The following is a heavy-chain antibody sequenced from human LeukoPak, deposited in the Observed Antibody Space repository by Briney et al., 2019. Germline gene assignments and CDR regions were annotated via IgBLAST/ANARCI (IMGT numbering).Heavy chain of an antibody. D-gene: IGHD1-26*01. Sequence: GGSLRLSCAASGFTFSSYGMHWVRQAPGKGLEWVSTISGSGGSTYYADSVKGRFTISRDNSKNTLYLQMNSLRADDTAVYYCAKVTIVGAAKWFDPWGQGALVTVSS. J-gene: IGHJ5*02. CDR3: AKVTIVGAAKWFDP. CDR2: ISGSGGST. CDR1: GFTFSSYG. V-gene: IGHV3-23*01.